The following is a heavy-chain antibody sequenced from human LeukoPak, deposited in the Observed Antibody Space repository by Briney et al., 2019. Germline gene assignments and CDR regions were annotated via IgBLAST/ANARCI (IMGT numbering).Heavy chain of an antibody. CDR2: VSNRGGTT. Sequence: GGSLRLSCAASDFSFTNYAMSWVRQAPGKGLEWVSAVSNRGGTTYYADSVKGRFTISRDNAKNSLYLQMNSLRAEDTAVYYCARDQPYDFWSGYYGGREDAFDIWGQGTMVTVSS. J-gene: IGHJ3*02. D-gene: IGHD3-3*01. CDR3: ARDQPYDFWSGYYGGREDAFDI. CDR1: DFSFTNYA. V-gene: IGHV3-23*01.